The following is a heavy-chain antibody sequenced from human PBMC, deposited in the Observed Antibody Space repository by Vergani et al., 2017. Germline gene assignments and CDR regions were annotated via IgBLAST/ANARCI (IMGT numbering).Heavy chain of an antibody. V-gene: IGHV5-51*01. J-gene: IGHJ4*02. D-gene: IGHD4-17*01. Sequence: EVQLVQSGAEVKKPGESLKISCKGSGYSFTSYWIGWVRQMPGKGLEWMGIIYPGDSGTRYSPSFQGQVTISADKSISTAYLQWSSLKASDTAMYYCARHTRDYGDKSRVGDYWGQGTLVTVSS. CDR2: IYPGDSGT. CDR3: ARHTRDYGDKSRVGDY. CDR1: GYSFTSYW.